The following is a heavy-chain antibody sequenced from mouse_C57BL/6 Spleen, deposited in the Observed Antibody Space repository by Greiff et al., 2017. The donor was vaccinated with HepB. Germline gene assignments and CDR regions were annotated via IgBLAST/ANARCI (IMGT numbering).Heavy chain of an antibody. V-gene: IGHV5-9*01. J-gene: IGHJ1*03. CDR3: ARHVLRRWYFDV. CDR1: GFTFSSYT. Sequence: DVKLVESGGGLVKPGGSLKLSCAASGFTFSSYTMSWVRQTPEKRLEWVATISGGGGNTYYPDSVKGRFTISRDNAKNTLYLQMSSLRSEDTALYYCARHVLRRWYFDVWGTGTTVTVSS. D-gene: IGHD1-1*01. CDR2: ISGGGGNT.